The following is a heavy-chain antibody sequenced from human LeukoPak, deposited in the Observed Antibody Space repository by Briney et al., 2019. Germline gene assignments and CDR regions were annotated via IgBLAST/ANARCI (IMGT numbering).Heavy chain of an antibody. CDR2: ISTDGKST. Sequence: GGSLRLSCVASGFTFSNYWMLWVRQAPGKGLMWVSLISTDGKSTRYAESVKGRFTISRDNSKNTLYLQMNSLRAEDTAVYYCALGRRGSSWDYFDYWGQGTLVTVSS. CDR3: ALGRRGSSWDYFDY. J-gene: IGHJ4*02. CDR1: GFTFSNYW. V-gene: IGHV3-74*01. D-gene: IGHD6-13*01.